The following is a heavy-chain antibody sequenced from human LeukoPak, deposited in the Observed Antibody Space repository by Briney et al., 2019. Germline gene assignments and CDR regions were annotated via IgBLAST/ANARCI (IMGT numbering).Heavy chain of an antibody. CDR1: GHTFTGYY. J-gene: IGHJ4*02. D-gene: IGHD6-19*01. V-gene: IGHV1-2*02. Sequence: GASVKVSCKASGHTFTGYYMHWVRQAPGQGLEWMGWINPNSGGTNYAQKFQGRVTMTRDTSISTAYMELSRLRSDDTAVYYCARAYSSGWYDYFDYWGQGTLVTVSS. CDR2: INPNSGGT. CDR3: ARAYSSGWYDYFDY.